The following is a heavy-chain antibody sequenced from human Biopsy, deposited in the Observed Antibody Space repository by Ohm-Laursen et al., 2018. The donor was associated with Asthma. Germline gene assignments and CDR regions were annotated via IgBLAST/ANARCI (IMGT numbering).Heavy chain of an antibody. CDR3: ARDSYSSGLYDDFES. V-gene: IGHV3-30*07. D-gene: IGHD6-19*01. CDR1: GFSFSNFA. Sequence: SLRLSCAASGFSFSNFAIHWVRQAPGKGLEWVGVISKDASTQDYADSVKGRFTMARGNSKNTLDLQMNSLRAEDTAVYYCARDSYSSGLYDDFESWGQGTLVTVSS. CDR2: ISKDASTQ. J-gene: IGHJ4*02.